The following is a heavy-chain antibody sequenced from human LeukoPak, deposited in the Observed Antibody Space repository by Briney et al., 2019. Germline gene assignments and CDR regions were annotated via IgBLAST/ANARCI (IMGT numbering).Heavy chain of an antibody. D-gene: IGHD6-19*01. CDR2: IRYDGSNK. V-gene: IGHV3-30*02. CDR3: AKDGTQWLPNFYYHYMDV. CDR1: GFTFSHHG. Sequence: GGSLRLSCAASGFTFSHHGMHWVRQAPGKGLEWVAFIRYDGSNKYYLESVKGRFTISRDNSKDTLYLQMNSLRPEDTAIYYCAKDGTQWLPNFYYHYMDVWGKGTTVTVSS. J-gene: IGHJ6*03.